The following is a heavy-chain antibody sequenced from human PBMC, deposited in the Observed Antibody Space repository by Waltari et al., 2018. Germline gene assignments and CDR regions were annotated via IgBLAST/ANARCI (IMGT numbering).Heavy chain of an antibody. Sequence: QVHLVESGGGVVQPGKSVKLSCAASGFNFGIYAMHWVRQAPGKGLEWVAFIWHDGIQHFYADSVNGRFTISRDNSKNTVFLQMNSLRAEDTAAYYCARLRLDTYYYMDVWGAGTTVTVSS. CDR1: GFNFGIYA. V-gene: IGHV3-33*01. D-gene: IGHD2-21*01. CDR2: IWHDGIQH. J-gene: IGHJ6*03. CDR3: ARLRLDTYYYMDV.